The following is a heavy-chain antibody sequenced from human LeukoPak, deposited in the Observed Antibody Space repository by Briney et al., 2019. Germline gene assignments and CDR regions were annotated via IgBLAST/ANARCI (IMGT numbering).Heavy chain of an antibody. Sequence: GRSLRLSCAASGFTFSSYAMHWVRQAPGKGLEWVAVISYDGSNKYYADSVKGRFTISRDNSKNTLYLQMNSLRAEDTAVYYCARDPVSGSYPVNKYYFDYWGQGTLVTVSS. CDR3: ARDPVSGSYPVNKYYFDY. D-gene: IGHD1-26*01. J-gene: IGHJ4*02. CDR1: GFTFSSYA. CDR2: ISYDGSNK. V-gene: IGHV3-30-3*01.